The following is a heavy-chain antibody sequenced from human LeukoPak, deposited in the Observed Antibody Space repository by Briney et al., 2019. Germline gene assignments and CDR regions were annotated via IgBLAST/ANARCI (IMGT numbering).Heavy chain of an antibody. CDR3: PRGPRVLENYYYGLDV. V-gene: IGHV4-4*07. CDR1: GDFIGPFY. J-gene: IGHJ6*02. Sequence: TSETLSLTCTVSGDFIGPFYCSWIRQPAGRGLEWIGRIYSSGSTNYNPSLESRVTMSVDPSKNQFSLNLYSVTAADTAVYYYPRGPRVLENYYYGLDVWGRGTTVTVSS. CDR2: IYSSGST. D-gene: IGHD3-3*01.